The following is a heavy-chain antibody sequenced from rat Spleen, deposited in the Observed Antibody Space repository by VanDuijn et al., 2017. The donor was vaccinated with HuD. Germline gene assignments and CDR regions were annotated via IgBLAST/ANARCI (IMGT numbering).Heavy chain of an antibody. CDR3: ARSVFDY. CDR1: GFIFSNYY. J-gene: IGHJ2*01. Sequence: EVQLVESGGGLVQPGRSLKLSCAASGFIFSNYYMAWVRQAPTKGLEWVAYISAGGGDTYYPDSVKGRFTISRDIVENTLYLQMSSLRSEDTATYYCARSVFDYWGQGVMVTVSS. CDR2: ISAGGGDT. V-gene: IGHV5-25*01.